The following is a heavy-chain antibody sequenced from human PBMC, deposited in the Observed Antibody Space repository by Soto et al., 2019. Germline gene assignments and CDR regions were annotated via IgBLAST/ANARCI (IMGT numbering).Heavy chain of an antibody. CDR2: ISAYNGNT. CDR3: ARESRDYYDSSGSDY. Sequence: ASVKVSCKASGYTFTSYGISWVRQAPGQGLEWMGWISAYNGNTNYAQKLQGRVAVTTDTSTSTAYMELRSLRSDDTAVYYCARESRDYYDSSGSDYWGQGTLVTVSS. J-gene: IGHJ4*02. D-gene: IGHD3-22*01. CDR1: GYTFTSYG. V-gene: IGHV1-18*04.